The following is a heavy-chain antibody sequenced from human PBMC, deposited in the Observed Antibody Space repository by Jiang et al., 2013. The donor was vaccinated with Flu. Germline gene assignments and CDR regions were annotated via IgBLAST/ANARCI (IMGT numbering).Heavy chain of an antibody. CDR3: ARDVTLPYSDNSGYYSHDAFGI. CDR1: GFTFNVYN. Sequence: LLESGGGLVQPGGSLRLSCAASGFTFNVYNMNWVRQAPGKGLEWVSYISSSSTTIYYADSLKGRVTISRDNAKNSLYLQMNSLRAEDTAVYYCARDVTLPYSDNSGYYSHDAFGIWGQGTVVTVSS. CDR2: ISSSSTTI. D-gene: IGHD3-22*01. J-gene: IGHJ3*02. V-gene: IGHV3-48*01.